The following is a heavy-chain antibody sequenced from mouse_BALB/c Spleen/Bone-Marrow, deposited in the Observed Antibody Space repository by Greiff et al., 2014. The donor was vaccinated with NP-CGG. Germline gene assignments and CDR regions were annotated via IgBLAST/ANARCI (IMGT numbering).Heavy chain of an antibody. Sequence: VHVKQSGPELVKPGASMKISCKASGYSFTGYTMNWVKQSHGKNLEWIGLINPYNGGTRYNQKFKGKATLTVDKSSSTAHMELLSLTSEDSAVYYCARGPPLYYDYGFDYWGQGTTLTVSS. J-gene: IGHJ2*01. D-gene: IGHD2-4*01. CDR2: INPYNGGT. CDR1: GYSFTGYT. V-gene: IGHV1-18*01. CDR3: ARGPPLYYDYGFDY.